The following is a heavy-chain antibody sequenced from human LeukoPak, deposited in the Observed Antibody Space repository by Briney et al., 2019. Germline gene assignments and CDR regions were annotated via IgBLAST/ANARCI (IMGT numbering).Heavy chain of an antibody. CDR1: GGSISSYF. CDR2: VYYSGSP. J-gene: IGHJ5*02. D-gene: IGHD3-22*01. CDR3: ARVFDDYYDSSADPPLWFDP. V-gene: IGHV4-59*01. Sequence: PSETLSLTCTVSGGSISSYFWSWIRQPPGMGLEWIGYVYYSGSPNYNPSLKCRVTISVDTSKNQFSLRLRSVTAADTAVYYCARVFDDYYDSSADPPLWFDPWGQGTLVTVSS.